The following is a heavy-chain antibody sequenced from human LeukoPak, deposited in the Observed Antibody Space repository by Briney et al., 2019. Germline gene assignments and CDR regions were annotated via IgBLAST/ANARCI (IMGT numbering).Heavy chain of an antibody. D-gene: IGHD3-22*01. CDR1: GGSFSGYY. Sequence: PSETLSLTCAVYGGSFSGYYWSRIRQPPGKGLEWIGEINHSGSTNYNPSLKSRVTISVDTSKNQFSLKLSSVTAADTAVYYCARGGYYDSSGYYAGLYNWFDPWGQGTLVTVSS. CDR2: INHSGST. CDR3: ARGGYYDSSGYYAGLYNWFDP. J-gene: IGHJ5*02. V-gene: IGHV4-34*01.